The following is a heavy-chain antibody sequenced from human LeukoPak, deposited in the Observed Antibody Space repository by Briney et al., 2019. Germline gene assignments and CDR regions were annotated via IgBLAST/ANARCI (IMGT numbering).Heavy chain of an antibody. J-gene: IGHJ4*02. CDR1: GFTVSSNY. D-gene: IGHD3-10*01. Sequence: PGGSLRLSCAASGFTVSSNYMSWVRQAPGKGLEWVSVIYSGGSTYYADSVKGRFTISRDNSKNTLYLQMNSLRAEDTAVYYCARGYMVRGVSEDYWGQGTLVTVSS. CDR2: IYSGGST. V-gene: IGHV3-53*01. CDR3: ARGYMVRGVSEDY.